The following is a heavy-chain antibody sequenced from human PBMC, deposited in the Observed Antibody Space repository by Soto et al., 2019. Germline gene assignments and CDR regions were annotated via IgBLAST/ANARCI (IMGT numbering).Heavy chain of an antibody. V-gene: IGHV4-30-2*01. CDR1: GDSYSISTYS. J-gene: IGHJ5*02. CDR2: IYQSGVT. D-gene: IGHD6-19*01. Sequence: SETLSLTCNMSGDSYSISTYSWSWIRQPPGKALQWIGFIYQSGVTSYNPSLASRVSISLDRSNNQCSLKLKSVTAADTAVYFCAGMPYTSGPRFDPWGPGTLVTVSS. CDR3: AGMPYTSGPRFDP.